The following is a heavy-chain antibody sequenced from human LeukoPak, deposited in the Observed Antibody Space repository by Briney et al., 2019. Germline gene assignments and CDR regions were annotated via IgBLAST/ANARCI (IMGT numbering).Heavy chain of an antibody. CDR1: GDSISAYY. J-gene: IGHJ4*02. V-gene: IGHV4-59*01. CDR3: ARSPRGVGVTALDY. D-gene: IGHD1-26*01. CDR2: IYYNGNS. Sequence: SETLSLTCSVSGDSISAYYWSWIRQPPGKGLEWIGYIYYNGNSIYNPSLKSRVSISTDTSKNQVFLQLRSLTAADTAMYYCARSPRGVGVTALDYWGQGTLVTVSS.